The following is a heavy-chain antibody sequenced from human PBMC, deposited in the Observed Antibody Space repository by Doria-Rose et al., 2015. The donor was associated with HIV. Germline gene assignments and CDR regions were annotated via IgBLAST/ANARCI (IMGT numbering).Heavy chain of an antibody. D-gene: IGHD1-1*01. J-gene: IGHJ6*02. CDR1: GGSFSGYY. Sequence: QVQLQQWGAGLVKPSETLSLTCAVFGGSFSGYYWSWIRQPPGKGLEWIGEINHCVSTNYNTSLKSRVTISLDTSKNLSSMKLSSVTAADTAVYYCARGLLRGGWNDVDYYYGMDVWGQGTTVTVSS. V-gene: IGHV4-34*01. CDR2: INHCVST. CDR3: ARGLLRGGWNDVDYYYGMDV.